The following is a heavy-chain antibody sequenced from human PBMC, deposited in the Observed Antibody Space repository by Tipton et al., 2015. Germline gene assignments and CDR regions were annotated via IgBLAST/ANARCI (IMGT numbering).Heavy chain of an antibody. D-gene: IGHD6-6*01. J-gene: IGHJ4*02. CDR1: GGSVSSGTYY. Sequence: LRLSCTVSGGSVSSGTYYWSWIRQLPGKGLEWIGYIYYSGSTNYNPSLKSRVTISVDTSKNQFSLKLRSVTAADTAVYYCAREAYSSSGLIFDYWGQGTLVTVSS. CDR3: AREAYSSSGLIFDY. V-gene: IGHV4-61*01. CDR2: IYYSGST.